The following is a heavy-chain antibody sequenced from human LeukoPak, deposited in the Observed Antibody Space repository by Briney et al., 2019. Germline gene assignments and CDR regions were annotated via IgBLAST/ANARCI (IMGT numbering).Heavy chain of an antibody. J-gene: IGHJ4*02. CDR1: GYIFTGYY. CDR3: ARVLIYYYGSGSYRNYYFDY. V-gene: IGHV1-2*02. CDR2: INPNSGGT. D-gene: IGHD3-10*01. Sequence: ASVKVSCKASGYIFTGYYMHWVRQAPAQGLEWVGLINPNSGGTNYAQKFQGRVTMTSDTSLSTASVELSRLRSDDTAVYYCARVLIYYYGSGSYRNYYFDYWGQGTLVTVSS.